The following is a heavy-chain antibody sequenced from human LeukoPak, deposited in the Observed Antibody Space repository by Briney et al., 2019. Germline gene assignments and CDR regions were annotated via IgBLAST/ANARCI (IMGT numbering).Heavy chain of an antibody. J-gene: IGHJ4*02. CDR1: GGTFSSYA. D-gene: IGHD2-2*01. Sequence: SVKVSCKASGGTFSSYAISWVRQAPGQGLEWMGGIIPIFGTANYAQKFQGGVTITADESTSTAYMELSSLRSEDTAVYYCARDCGDCSSTRRPFDYWGQGTLVTVSS. V-gene: IGHV1-69*13. CDR3: ARDCGDCSSTRRPFDY. CDR2: IIPIFGTA.